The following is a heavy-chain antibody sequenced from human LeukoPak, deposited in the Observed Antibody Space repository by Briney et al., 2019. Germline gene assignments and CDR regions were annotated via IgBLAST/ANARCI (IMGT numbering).Heavy chain of an antibody. CDR1: GDSISNYY. V-gene: IGHV4-59*01. D-gene: IGHD1-26*01. J-gene: IGHJ3*02. CDR2: FSSSGST. Sequence: SETLSLTCTVSGDSISNYYGSWIRQPPGKGLEWIGYFSSSGSTNYNPSLESRVTISVDTSKSQFSLKLSSVTAADTAVYYCARAGRWEGRPHAFDIWGQGTMVTVSS. CDR3: ARAGRWEGRPHAFDI.